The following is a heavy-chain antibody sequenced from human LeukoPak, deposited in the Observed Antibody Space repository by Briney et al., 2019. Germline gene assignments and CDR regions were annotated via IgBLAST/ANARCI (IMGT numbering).Heavy chain of an antibody. CDR3: ALDKVAVGDY. Sequence: GGSLRLSCAASGFTFSSYVMHWVRQAPGKGLEWVASISYDGSKKFYADSVKGRFTVSRDNSKNTLYLQMNSLRPEDTSVYYCALDKVAVGDYWGQGTLDTVSS. CDR2: ISYDGSKK. J-gene: IGHJ4*02. D-gene: IGHD6-19*01. CDR1: GFTFSSYV. V-gene: IGHV3-30*03.